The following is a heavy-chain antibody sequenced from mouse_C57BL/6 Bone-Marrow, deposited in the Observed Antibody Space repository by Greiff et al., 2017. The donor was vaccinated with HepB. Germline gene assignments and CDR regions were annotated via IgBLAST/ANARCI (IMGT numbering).Heavy chain of an antibody. D-gene: IGHD1-1*01. V-gene: IGHV1-64*01. CDR2: IHPNSGST. CDR3: ARSTTVVADYFDY. CDR1: GYTFTSYW. Sequence: QVHVKQPGAELVKPGASVKLSCKASGYTFTSYWMHWVKQRPGQGLEWIGMIHPNSGSTNYNEKFKSKATLTVDKSSSTAYMQLSSLTSEDSAVYYCARSTTVVADYFDYWGQGTTLTVSS. J-gene: IGHJ2*01.